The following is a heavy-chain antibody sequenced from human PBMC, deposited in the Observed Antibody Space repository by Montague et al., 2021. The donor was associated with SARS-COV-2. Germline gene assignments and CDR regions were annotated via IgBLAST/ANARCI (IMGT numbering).Heavy chain of an antibody. J-gene: IGHJ4*02. CDR1: GFAFTTFA. D-gene: IGHD3-10*01. V-gene: IGHV3-23*01. CDR2: VGGTGGSI. Sequence: SLRLSCAASGFAFTTFAMNWVRQAPGKGLEWVSGVGGTGGSISYADSVKGRFTISRDNSKYTLYLQMNSLRADDTAVYYCATAGHLWLGGYFDYWGQGTLVAVSS. CDR3: ATAGHLWLGGYFDY.